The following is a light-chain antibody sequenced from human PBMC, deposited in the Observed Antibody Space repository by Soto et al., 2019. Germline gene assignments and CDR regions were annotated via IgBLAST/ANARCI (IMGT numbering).Light chain of an antibody. J-gene: IGLJ1*01. Sequence: QSVLTQPPSVSGAPGQRVTISCTGSSSNIGAGYDVHWYQQLPGTAPKLLIYGNTNRPSGVPDRFSGSKSGTSASLAITGLQAEDEADYYCQSYDSSRRGARVFGTGTKLTVL. CDR1: SSNIGAGYD. CDR2: GNT. CDR3: QSYDSSRRGARV. V-gene: IGLV1-40*01.